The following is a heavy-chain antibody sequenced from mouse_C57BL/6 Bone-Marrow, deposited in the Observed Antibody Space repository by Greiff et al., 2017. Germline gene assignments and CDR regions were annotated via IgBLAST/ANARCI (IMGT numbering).Heavy chain of an antibody. V-gene: IGHV5-6*02. J-gene: IGHJ2*01. CDR3: ARRGLLRLFDY. CDR1: GFTFSSYG. D-gene: IGHD1-2*01. Sequence: EVTLVESGGDLVKPGGSLKLSCAASGFTFSSYGMSWVRQTPDKRLEWVATISSGGSYTYYPDSVKGRFTISRDNAKNTLYLQMSSLKSEDTAMYYCARRGLLRLFDYWGQGTTLTVSS. CDR2: ISSGGSYT.